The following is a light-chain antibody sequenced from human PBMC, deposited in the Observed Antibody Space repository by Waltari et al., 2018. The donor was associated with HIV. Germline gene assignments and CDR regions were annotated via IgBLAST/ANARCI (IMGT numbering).Light chain of an antibody. CDR2: DNN. V-gene: IGLV1-51*01. J-gene: IGLJ3*02. CDR3: ETWDSSLSAGV. Sequence: QSVLPQPPSVSAAPGQKVTISCSGSSSNLGTNYVSWYQQLPGTAPKLLIYDNNKRPSGIPDRFSGSKSGTSATLGITGLQTGDEADYDCETWDSSLSAGVFGGGTKLTVL. CDR1: SSNLGTNY.